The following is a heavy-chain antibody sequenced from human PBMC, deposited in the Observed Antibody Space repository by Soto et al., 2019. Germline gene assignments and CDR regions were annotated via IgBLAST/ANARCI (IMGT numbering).Heavy chain of an antibody. CDR2: IYWDDDK. CDR1: GFSLSTSGVG. V-gene: IGHV2-5*02. CDR3: AHNSGSYYFDY. J-gene: IGHJ4*02. D-gene: IGHD1-26*01. Sequence: QITLKESGPTLVKPTQTLTLTCTFSGFSLSTSGVGVGWIRQPPGKALEWLALIYWDDDKRYSPSLKSRLTXPXXTSKNQVVLTMTNMDPVDTATYYCAHNSGSYYFDYWGQGTLVTVSS.